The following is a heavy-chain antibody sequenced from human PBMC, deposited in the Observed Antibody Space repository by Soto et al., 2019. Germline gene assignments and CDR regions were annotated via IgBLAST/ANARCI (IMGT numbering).Heavy chain of an antibody. Sequence: QVQLVESGGGVVQPGRSLRPSCAASGFTFSSYGMHWVRQAPGKGLEWVALIWYDGSNKYYADSVKGRFTISRDNSKNTQYLQMNSLRAEDTAVYYCAGDGGLSLLDDWGQGTLVTVSS. CDR3: AGDGGLSLLDD. J-gene: IGHJ4*02. CDR2: IWYDGSNK. V-gene: IGHV3-33*01. D-gene: IGHD3-16*01. CDR1: GFTFSSYG.